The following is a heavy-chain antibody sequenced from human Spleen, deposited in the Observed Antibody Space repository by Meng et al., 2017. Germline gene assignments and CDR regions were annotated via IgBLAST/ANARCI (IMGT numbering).Heavy chain of an antibody. Sequence: QVQLQESGPGLVKPSETLSLTCTVSGGSISSYYWSWIRQPPGKGLEWIGYIYYSGSTNYNPSLKSRVTISVDTSKNQFSLKLSSVTAADTAVYYCARLRDSSGCDYWGQGTLVTVSS. CDR3: ARLRDSSGCDY. CDR1: GGSISSYY. CDR2: IYYSGST. V-gene: IGHV4-59*08. D-gene: IGHD3-22*01. J-gene: IGHJ4*02.